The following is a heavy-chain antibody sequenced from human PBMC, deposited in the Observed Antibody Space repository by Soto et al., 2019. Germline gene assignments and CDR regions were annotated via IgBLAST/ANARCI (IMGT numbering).Heavy chain of an antibody. Sequence: ASVKVSCKASGYTFTSYYMHWVRQAPGQGLEWMGIINPSGGSTSYAQKFQGRVTMTRDTSTSTVYMELSSLRSEDTAVYYCARDVISGPSYPTAMDVWGKGTTVTVSS. CDR3: ARDVISGPSYPTAMDV. CDR2: INPSGGST. V-gene: IGHV1-46*01. CDR1: GYTFTSYY. J-gene: IGHJ6*03. D-gene: IGHD1-26*01.